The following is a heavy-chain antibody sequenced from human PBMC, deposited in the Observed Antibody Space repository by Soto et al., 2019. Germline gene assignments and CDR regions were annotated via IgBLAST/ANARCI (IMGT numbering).Heavy chain of an antibody. CDR3: ARARVATIRVGYFEY. CDR1: GGTFSSYA. D-gene: IGHD5-12*01. V-gene: IGHV1-69*01. CDR2: IIPIFGTA. Sequence: QVQLVQSGAEVKKPGSSVKVSCKASGGTFSSYAISWVRQAPGHGLEWMGGIIPIFGTANYAQKFQGRVTVTEDESKSTAYMERSSLRSEDTAVYYCARARVATIRVGYFEYWGQGTLVTVST. J-gene: IGHJ4*02.